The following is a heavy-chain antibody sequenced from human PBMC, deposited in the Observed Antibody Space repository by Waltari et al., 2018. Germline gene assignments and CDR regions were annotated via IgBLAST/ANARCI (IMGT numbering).Heavy chain of an antibody. CDR1: GGSISSSSYY. J-gene: IGHJ5*02. D-gene: IGHD5-12*01. CDR3: ARHWKKSGYRFDP. CDR2: IYYSGST. Sequence: QLQLQESGPGLVKPSETLSLTCTVSGGSISSSSYYWVWIRQSPGKGLEWIGSIYYSGSTYYNPTLKSRVTISGDTSKNQFSLKLSSVTAADTAVYYCARHWKKSGYRFDPWGQGTLVTVSS. V-gene: IGHV4-39*01.